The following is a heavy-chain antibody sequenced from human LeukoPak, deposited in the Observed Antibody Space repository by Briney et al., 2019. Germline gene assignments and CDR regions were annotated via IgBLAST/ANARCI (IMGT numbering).Heavy chain of an antibody. J-gene: IGHJ4*02. CDR2: IYDSGST. CDR3: ARGAYSGYSFDY. CDR1: GGSIYSYY. V-gene: IGHV4-59*01. Sequence: PSETLSLTCTISGGSIYSYYWTWIRQSPGKGVEWIGYIYDSGSTNYNPSLKSRLTLSADVSKNQFALKLSSGTAADTAVYYCARGAYSGYSFDYWGQGTLGTGPS. D-gene: IGHD5-12*01.